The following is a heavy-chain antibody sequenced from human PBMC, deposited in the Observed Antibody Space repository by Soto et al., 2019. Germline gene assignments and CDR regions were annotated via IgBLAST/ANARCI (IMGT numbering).Heavy chain of an antibody. V-gene: IGHV3-30-3*01. D-gene: IGHD6-13*01. CDR1: GFTFSSYA. CDR3: ASIRWMAAAGTKNDY. CDR2: ISYDGSNK. J-gene: IGHJ4*02. Sequence: QVQLVESGGGVVQPGRSLRLSCAASGFTFSSYAMHWVRQAPGKGLEWVAVISYDGSNKYYADSVKGRFTISRDNSKNTLYLQMNSLRAEDTAVYYCASIRWMAAAGTKNDYWGQGTLVTVSS.